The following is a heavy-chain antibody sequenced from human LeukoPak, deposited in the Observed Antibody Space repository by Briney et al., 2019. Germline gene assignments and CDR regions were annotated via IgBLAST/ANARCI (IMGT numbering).Heavy chain of an antibody. D-gene: IGHD3-16*01. J-gene: IGHJ4*02. V-gene: IGHV2-70*11. CDR2: IDWDDDK. Sequence: ESGPALVKPTQTLTLTCTFSGFSLSTSGMCVSWIRQPPGKALEWLARIDWDDDKYYSTSLKTRLTISKDNSKNQVVVTMTNRDPVDTATYYCARITGEGLDYWGQGTLVTVSS. CDR3: ARITGEGLDY. CDR1: GFSLSTSGMC.